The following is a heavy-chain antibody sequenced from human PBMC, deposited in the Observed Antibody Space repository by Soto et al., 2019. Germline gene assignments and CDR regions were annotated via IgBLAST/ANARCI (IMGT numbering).Heavy chain of an antibody. V-gene: IGHV4-34*01. CDR1: GGSFSGYY. D-gene: IGHD1-1*01. CDR2: TTYSGST. CDR3: ARETNVGQLLDSFQL. J-gene: IGHJ1*01. Sequence: SETLSLTCAFYGGSFSGYYWTWIRQPPGKGLEWIGETTYSGSTNYNPSLKSRVTISVDTSKNQFSLSLSSVTAADTAVYFCARETNVGQLLDSFQLWGHGTLVTVSS.